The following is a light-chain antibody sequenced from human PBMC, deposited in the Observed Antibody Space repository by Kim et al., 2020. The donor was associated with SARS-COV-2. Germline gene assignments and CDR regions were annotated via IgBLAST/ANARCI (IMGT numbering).Light chain of an antibody. CDR2: WAS. J-gene: IGKJ1*01. Sequence: ATINGKSSQSVLYNSNNKNYLAWFQQKPGQSPKLLISWASTRESGVPDRFSGSGSGTDFTLTINSLQAADVAVYYCQQYYGTPWTFGQGTKVDIK. CDR1: QSVLYNSNNKNY. V-gene: IGKV4-1*01. CDR3: QQYYGTPWT.